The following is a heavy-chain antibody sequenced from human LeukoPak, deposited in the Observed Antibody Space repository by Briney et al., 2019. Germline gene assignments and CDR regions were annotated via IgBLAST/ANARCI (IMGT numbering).Heavy chain of an antibody. D-gene: IGHD3-10*01. CDR3: AKRGVVVRVFLVGFHKEAYYFDS. CDR2: ISGSSGGA. J-gene: IGHJ4*02. V-gene: IGHV3-23*01. CDR1: GITLSNYG. Sequence: GGSLRLSCAVSGITLSNYGMSWVRQAPGKGLEWVAGISGSSGGAQYADSVKGRFTISRDNAKNRPYLHMNSLRAEDTAMYFCAKRGVVVRVFLVGFHKEAYYFDSWGQGVLVTVSS.